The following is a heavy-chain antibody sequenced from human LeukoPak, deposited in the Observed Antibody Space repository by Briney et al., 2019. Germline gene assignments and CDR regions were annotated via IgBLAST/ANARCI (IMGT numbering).Heavy chain of an antibody. Sequence: PVKVSCKASGGTFSSYAISWVRQAPGQGLEWMGGIIPIFGTANYAQKFQGRVTITADESTSTAYMELSSLRSEDTAVYYCASSGWYGEYYFDYWGQGTLVTVSS. V-gene: IGHV1-69*01. D-gene: IGHD6-19*01. CDR1: GGTFSSYA. CDR2: IIPIFGTA. J-gene: IGHJ4*02. CDR3: ASSGWYGEYYFDY.